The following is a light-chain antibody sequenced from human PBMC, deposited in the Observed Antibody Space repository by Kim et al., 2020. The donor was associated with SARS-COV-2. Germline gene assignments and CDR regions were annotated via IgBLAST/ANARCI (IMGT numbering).Light chain of an antibody. Sequence: SYELTQPPSVSVAPGQTAIITCGGDKIGSKSVHWYQQRPGQAPVLVLYFDRVRPSGIPERFSGSNSGNTATLTISRVEAGDEAEYSCQVWNSGTDHPGVFGGGTQLTVL. V-gene: IGLV3-21*04. CDR2: FDR. CDR3: QVWNSGTDHPGV. J-gene: IGLJ3*02. CDR1: KIGSKS.